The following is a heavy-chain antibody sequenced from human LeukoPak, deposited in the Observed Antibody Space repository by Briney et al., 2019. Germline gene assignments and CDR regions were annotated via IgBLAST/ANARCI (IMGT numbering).Heavy chain of an antibody. J-gene: IGHJ3*02. V-gene: IGHV3-48*01. Sequence: PGGSLRLSCAASGFTFSSYSMNWVRQAPGKGLEWVSYISSSSTIYYADSVKGRFTISRDNAKNSLYLQMNSLRAEDTAVYYCARVGAAGTRAFDIWGQGTMVTVSS. CDR1: GFTFSSYS. CDR2: ISSSSTI. CDR3: ARVGAAGTRAFDI. D-gene: IGHD6-13*01.